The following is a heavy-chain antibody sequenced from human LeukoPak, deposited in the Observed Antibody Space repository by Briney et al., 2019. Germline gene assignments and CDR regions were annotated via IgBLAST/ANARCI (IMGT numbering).Heavy chain of an antibody. D-gene: IGHD3-3*01. CDR3: ARQNYDVDY. J-gene: IGHJ4*02. Sequence: SETLSLTCAVYGGSFSGYYWSWIRQPPGKGLEWIGEINHSGSTNYNPSLKSRVTISVDTSKNQFSLRLSSVTAADTAVYYCARQNYDVDYWGQGTLVTVSS. CDR1: GGSFSGYY. V-gene: IGHV4-34*01. CDR2: INHSGST.